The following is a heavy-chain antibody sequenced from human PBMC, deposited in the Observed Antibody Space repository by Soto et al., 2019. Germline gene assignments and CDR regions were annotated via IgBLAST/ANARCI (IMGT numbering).Heavy chain of an antibody. V-gene: IGHV4-38-2*01. CDR1: GYSISSGYY. J-gene: IGHJ4*02. CDR3: GGMVRGVNPFDY. Sequence: SETLSLTCGVSGYSISSGYYWGWIRQPPGKGLEWIGSIYHSGSTYDNPSLKSRVTISVDTSKNQFSLKLSSVTAADTAVYYCGGMVRGVNPFDYWGQGTLVTVSS. CDR2: IYHSGST. D-gene: IGHD3-10*01.